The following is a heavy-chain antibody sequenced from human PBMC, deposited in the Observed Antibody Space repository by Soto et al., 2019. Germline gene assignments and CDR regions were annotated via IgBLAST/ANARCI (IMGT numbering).Heavy chain of an antibody. CDR3: ARSPRVVNAFDI. CDR1: GGSISSSSYY. CDR2: IYYSGST. V-gene: IGHV4-39*01. D-gene: IGHD2-15*01. J-gene: IGHJ3*02. Sequence: QLQLQESGPGLVKPSETLSLTCTVSGGSISSSSYYWGWIRQPPGKGLEWIGSIYYSGSTYYNPSLQRRVTFSVDTSTNQFSLKLSSVTAADTAVYYCARSPRVVNAFDIWGQGTMVTVSS.